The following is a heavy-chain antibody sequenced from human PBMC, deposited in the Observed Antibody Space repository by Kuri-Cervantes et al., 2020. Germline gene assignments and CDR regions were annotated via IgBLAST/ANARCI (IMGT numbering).Heavy chain of an antibody. CDR1: GFTVSSNE. CDR3: TTIRPGY. V-gene: IGHV3-38-3*01. Sequence: GESLKISCAASGFTVSSNEMSWVRQAPGKGLEWVSSISGGSIYYADSVKGRFTISRDNAKNSLYLQMNSLKTEDTAVYCCTTIRPGYWGQGTLVTVSS. D-gene: IGHD5-24*01. CDR2: ISGGSI. J-gene: IGHJ4*02.